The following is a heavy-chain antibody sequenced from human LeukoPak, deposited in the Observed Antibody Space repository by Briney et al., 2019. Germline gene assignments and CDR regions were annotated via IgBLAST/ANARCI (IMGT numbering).Heavy chain of an antibody. CDR1: GFTFSSYA. CDR2: ISSNGGST. V-gene: IGHV3-64*01. J-gene: IGHJ6*03. D-gene: IGHD2-15*01. CDR3: ARGSDCSGGSCYNYYYYYMDV. Sequence: GGSLRLSCAASGFTFSSYAMHWVRQAPGKGLEYVSAISSNGGSTYYANSVKGRFTISRDNSKNTLHLQMGSLRAEDMAVYYCARGSDCSGGSCYNYYYYYMDVWGKGTTVTVSS.